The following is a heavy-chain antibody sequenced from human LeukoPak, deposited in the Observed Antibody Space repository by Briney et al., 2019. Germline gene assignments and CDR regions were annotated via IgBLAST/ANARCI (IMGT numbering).Heavy chain of an antibody. J-gene: IGHJ4*02. CDR2: ISYSGST. V-gene: IGHV4-59*01. D-gene: IGHD3-22*01. CDR1: GGSISSNY. Sequence: PSETLSLTCTVSGGSISSNYWSWIRQPPGKGLEWIGYISYSGSTNYNHSLKSRVTISVDTSKNQFSLKLSSVTAADTAVYYCARAVSSVVVIPFWGQGTLVTVSS. CDR3: ARAVSSVVVIPF.